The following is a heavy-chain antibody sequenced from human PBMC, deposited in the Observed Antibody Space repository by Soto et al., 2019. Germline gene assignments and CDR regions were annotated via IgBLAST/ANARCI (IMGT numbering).Heavy chain of an antibody. Sequence: PGGSLRLSCVASGFRFSSYTMHWVRQAPGRGLEWVSDISRSSSTIDYADSVKGRFTVSRDNAKNSLYLQMNSLRAEDTAVYYCARDREYCSGDNCYETGSDYWGQGTLVTVSS. J-gene: IGHJ4*02. CDR1: GFRFSSYT. CDR3: ARDREYCSGDNCYETGSDY. D-gene: IGHD2-15*01. CDR2: ISRSSSTI. V-gene: IGHV3-48*01.